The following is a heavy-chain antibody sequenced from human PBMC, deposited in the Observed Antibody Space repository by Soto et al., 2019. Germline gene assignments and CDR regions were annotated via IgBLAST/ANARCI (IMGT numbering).Heavy chain of an antibody. V-gene: IGHV3-21*01. CDR1: GFTFSSYS. CDR3: TRTPDY. Sequence: GGSLRLSCAASGFTFSSYSMNWVRQAPGKGLEWVSSISGSSRHIYSADSVRGRFTISRDNSKNSLFLQLNGLRPEDTGFYYCTRTPDYWGPGTPVTVSS. J-gene: IGHJ4*02. CDR2: ISGSSRHI.